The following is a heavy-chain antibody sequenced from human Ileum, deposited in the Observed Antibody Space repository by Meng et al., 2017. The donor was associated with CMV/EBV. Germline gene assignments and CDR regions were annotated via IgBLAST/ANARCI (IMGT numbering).Heavy chain of an antibody. CDR2: IYHSGST. D-gene: IGHD2-2*01. Sequence: GSLRLSCAGAGGAISSSNWWSWVRQPPGKGLEWIGEIYHSGSTNYNPSLKSRVTISVDKSKNQFSLKLSSVTAADTAVYYCAKSHCSSTSCYYYYYYYGMDVWSQGTTVTVSS. J-gene: IGHJ6*02. CDR3: AKSHCSSTSCYYYYYYYGMDV. CDR1: GGAISSSNW. V-gene: IGHV4-4*02.